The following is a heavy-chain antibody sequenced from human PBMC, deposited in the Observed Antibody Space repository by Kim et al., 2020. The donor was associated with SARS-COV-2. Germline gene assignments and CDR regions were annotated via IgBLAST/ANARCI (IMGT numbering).Heavy chain of an antibody. Sequence: SETLSLTCAVYGGSFSGYYWSWIRQPPGKGLEWIGEINHSGSTNYNPSLKSRVTISVDTSKNQFSLKLSSVTAADTAVYYCARGLRYFDWLLSIFGRYYFDYWGQGTLVTVSS. J-gene: IGHJ4*02. V-gene: IGHV4-34*01. D-gene: IGHD3-9*01. CDR3: ARGLRYFDWLLSIFGRYYFDY. CDR1: GGSFSGYY. CDR2: INHSGST.